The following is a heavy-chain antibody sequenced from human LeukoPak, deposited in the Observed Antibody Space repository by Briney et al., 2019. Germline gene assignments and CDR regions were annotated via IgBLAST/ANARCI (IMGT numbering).Heavy chain of an antibody. CDR1: GFTFSSYG. CDR3: AKDRIAAAGCFDY. Sequence: PGGSLRLSCAASGFTFSSYGMHWVRQSPGKGLEWVAFIRYDGSNKYYADSVKGRFTISRDNSKNTLYLQMNSLRAEDTAVYYCAKDRIAAAGCFDYWGQGTLVTVSS. V-gene: IGHV3-30*02. J-gene: IGHJ4*02. CDR2: IRYDGSNK. D-gene: IGHD6-13*01.